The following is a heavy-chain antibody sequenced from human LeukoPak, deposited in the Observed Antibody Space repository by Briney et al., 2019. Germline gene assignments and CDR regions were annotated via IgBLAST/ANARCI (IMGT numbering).Heavy chain of an antibody. Sequence: GGSLRLSCAASGFTFSSYAMSWVRQAPGKGLEWVLAISGSGGSTYYADSVKGRFTISRDNSKNTLYLQMNSLRAEDTAVYYCAKDLGVTTTYYYYYYGMDVWGQGTTVTVSS. CDR3: AKDLGVTTTYYYYYYGMDV. V-gene: IGHV3-23*01. J-gene: IGHJ6*02. CDR1: GFTFSSYA. D-gene: IGHD4-17*01. CDR2: ISGSGGST.